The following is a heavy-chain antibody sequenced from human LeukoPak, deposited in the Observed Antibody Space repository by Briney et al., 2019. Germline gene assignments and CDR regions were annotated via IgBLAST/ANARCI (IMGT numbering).Heavy chain of an antibody. J-gene: IGHJ4*02. D-gene: IGHD2/OR15-2a*01. CDR2: ISYDGSKK. CDR3: ARGTNTYRY. CDR1: GFIFSRNA. Sequence: GGSLRLSCAASGFIFSRNAMHWVRQAPGKGLEWVAVISYDGSKKYYTDAVKGRFTISRDNSKNTLYLQMNSLRAEDTAVYYCARGTNTYRYWGQGILVTVSS. V-gene: IGHV3-30*04.